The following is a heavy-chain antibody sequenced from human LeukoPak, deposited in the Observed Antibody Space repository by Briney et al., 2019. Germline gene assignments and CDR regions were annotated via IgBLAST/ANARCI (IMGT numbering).Heavy chain of an antibody. J-gene: IGHJ4*02. Sequence: GGSLRLSCAASGFTFSSYAMSWVRQAPGKGLEWVSAISGSGGSTYYADFVKGRFTISRDNSKNTLYLQMNSLRAEDTAVYYCAKGVSRQWLVQIYFDYWGQGTLVTVSS. V-gene: IGHV3-23*01. CDR1: GFTFSSYA. D-gene: IGHD6-19*01. CDR3: AKGVSRQWLVQIYFDY. CDR2: ISGSGGST.